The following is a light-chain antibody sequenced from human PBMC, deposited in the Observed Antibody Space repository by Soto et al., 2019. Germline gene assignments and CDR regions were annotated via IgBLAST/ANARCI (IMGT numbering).Light chain of an antibody. CDR3: QQYGSAPLT. CDR1: QSVSSSY. J-gene: IGKJ4*01. V-gene: IGKV3-20*01. Sequence: EIVLTQSPGTLSLSPGERATLSCRASQSVSSSYLAWYQQKPGQAPRLLIYGASSRATGIPDRFSGSGSGTDFTLTISRLEPEDFEVYYCQQYGSAPLTFGAGTKVEIX. CDR2: GAS.